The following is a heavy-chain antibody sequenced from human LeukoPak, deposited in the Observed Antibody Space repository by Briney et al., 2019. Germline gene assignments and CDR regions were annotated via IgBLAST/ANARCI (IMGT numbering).Heavy chain of an antibody. J-gene: IGHJ4*02. V-gene: IGHV3-21*01. Sequence: GSLRLSCAASGFTFSSYSMNWVRQAPGKGLEWVSSISSSSSYIYYADSVKGRFTISRDNAKNSLYLQMNSLRAEDTAVYYCARGGGGYSYGQFDYWGQGTLVTVSS. CDR3: ARGGGGYSYGQFDY. D-gene: IGHD5-18*01. CDR2: ISSSSSYI. CDR1: GFTFSSYS.